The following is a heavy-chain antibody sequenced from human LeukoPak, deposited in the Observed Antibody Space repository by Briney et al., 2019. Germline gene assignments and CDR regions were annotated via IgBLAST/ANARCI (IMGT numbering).Heavy chain of an antibody. CDR3: ARDGYNPYYYYXYMDV. Sequence: PSETLSLTCAVYGGSFSGYYWSWIRQPPGKGLEWIGEINHSGSTNCNPSLKSRVTISVDTSKNQFSLQLSSVTAADTAVYYCARDGYNPYYYYXYMDVXGKGTTVTVSS. J-gene: IGHJ6*03. D-gene: IGHD5-24*01. V-gene: IGHV4-34*01. CDR2: INHSGST. CDR1: GGSFSGYY.